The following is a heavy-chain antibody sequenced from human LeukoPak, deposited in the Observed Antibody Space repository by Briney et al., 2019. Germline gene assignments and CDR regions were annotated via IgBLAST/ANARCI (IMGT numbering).Heavy chain of an antibody. J-gene: IGHJ6*02. D-gene: IGHD2-21*02. CDR1: GGSISSHY. Sequence: SETLSLTCTVSGGSISSHYWSWIRQPAGEGLEWIGRIYTSGSTNYNPSLKSRVTMSVDTSKNQFSLKLSSVTAADTAVYYCARAVRRCGGDCSRGPTYYYYYYGMDVWGQGTTVTVSS. CDR2: IYTSGST. V-gene: IGHV4-4*07. CDR3: ARAVRRCGGDCSRGPTYYYYYYGMDV.